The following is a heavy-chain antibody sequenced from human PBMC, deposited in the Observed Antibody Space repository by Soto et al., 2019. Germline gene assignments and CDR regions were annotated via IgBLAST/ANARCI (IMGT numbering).Heavy chain of an antibody. CDR1: GGSLSSGTW. D-gene: IGHD3-10*01. Sequence: QVRLQESGPGPVKPAETLSLTCVVSGGSLSSGTWWSWVRQAPGQGLEWVGEVHHGGSTNYSPSLKSRVTMSVDKSKNQFSLTLTSVTAADTAVYYCARVWGSGSGRYLKNWGQGTLVSVSS. CDR3: ARVWGSGSGRYLKN. J-gene: IGHJ4*02. CDR2: VHHGGST. V-gene: IGHV4-4*02.